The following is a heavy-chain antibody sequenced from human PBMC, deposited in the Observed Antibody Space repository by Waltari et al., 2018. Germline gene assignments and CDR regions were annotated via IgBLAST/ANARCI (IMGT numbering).Heavy chain of an antibody. CDR1: GFTFSSYS. CDR3: ARNRRHSSSSNLADY. V-gene: IGHV3-21*01. D-gene: IGHD6-6*01. J-gene: IGHJ4*02. Sequence: EVQLVESGGGLVKPGGSLRLSCAASGFTFSSYSMNWVRQAPGKGLEWVSSISSSSSYIYYADSVKGRFTISRDNAKNSLYLQMNSLRAEDTAVYYCARNRRHSSSSNLADYWGQGTLVTVSS. CDR2: ISSSSSYI.